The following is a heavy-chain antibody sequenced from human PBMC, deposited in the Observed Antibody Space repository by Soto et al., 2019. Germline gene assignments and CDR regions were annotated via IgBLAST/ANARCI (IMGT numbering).Heavy chain of an antibody. CDR1: GFTSTDHA. CDR3: ARDGDYYGMDV. J-gene: IGHJ6*02. Sequence: GGSLRLSCAFSGFTSTDHALTWVRQAPGKGLEWVAFTTSHSYGGTTDYAASVKGRFTISRDDSKSIAYLQMNSLQIADTAIHYCARDGDYYGMDVWGQGTTVTVSS. V-gene: IGHV3-49*04. D-gene: IGHD3-3*01. CDR2: TTSHSYGGTT.